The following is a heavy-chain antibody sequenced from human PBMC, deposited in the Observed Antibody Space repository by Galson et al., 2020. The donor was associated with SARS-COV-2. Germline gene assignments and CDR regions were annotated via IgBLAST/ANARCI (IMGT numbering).Heavy chain of an antibody. CDR1: GGSVTSRSYF. Sequence: SETLSLTCIVSGGSVTSRSYFWGWIRQPPGKGLEWIGSSHYSRKVSYTPSLKSRVTISVDTSKNQFSLRLNSVTAADTAVYYCARQSIAIEIWLEGGDWFDPWGQGTLVTVSS. CDR2: SHYSRKV. D-gene: IGHD3-9*01. CDR3: ARQSIAIEIWLEGGDWFDP. J-gene: IGHJ5*02. V-gene: IGHV4-39*01.